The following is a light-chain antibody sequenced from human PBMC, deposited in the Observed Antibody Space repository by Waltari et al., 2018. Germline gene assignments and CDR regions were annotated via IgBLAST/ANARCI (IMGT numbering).Light chain of an antibody. J-gene: IGKJ1*01. Sequence: DIQMTQSPSTLSASVGDRVTLTCRASQTISSLLAWYQQKPGKAPKLLIDKASSLESGVPSRFSGSGSGTEFTLTISSRQPDDVATYCCQQYNTYWTFGQGTKVEIK. CDR2: KAS. CDR3: QQYNTYWT. CDR1: QTISSL. V-gene: IGKV1-5*03.